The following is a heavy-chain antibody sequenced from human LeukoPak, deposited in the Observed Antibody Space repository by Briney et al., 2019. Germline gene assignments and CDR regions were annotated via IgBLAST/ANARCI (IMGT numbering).Heavy chain of an antibody. CDR2: IYHSGST. D-gene: IGHD2-2*01. Sequence: SETLSLTCTVSGYSISSGYYWGWIRQPPGKGLEWIGSIYHSGSTYYNPSLKSRVTISVDTSKNLFSLKLSSVTAADTAVYYCARAPQPLNWNYADYWGQGTLVTVSS. V-gene: IGHV4-38-2*02. CDR1: GYSISSGYY. J-gene: IGHJ4*02. CDR3: ARAPQPLNWNYADY.